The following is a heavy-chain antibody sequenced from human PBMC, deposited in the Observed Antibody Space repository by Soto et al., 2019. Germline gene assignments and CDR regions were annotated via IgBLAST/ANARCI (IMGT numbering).Heavy chain of an antibody. D-gene: IGHD3-16*01. CDR3: CKGFGHLFDY. J-gene: IGHJ4*02. V-gene: IGHV1-46*03. CDR2: INPNGGGT. Sequence: AASVKVSCKTSGYTFTSYFMHWVRQAPGQGLEWVGIINPNGGGTNYAQKFQGRLTMTRDTSTSTVHMELSSLKSEDTAVYYRCKGFGHLFDYWGQGTPVTVSS. CDR1: GYTFTSYF.